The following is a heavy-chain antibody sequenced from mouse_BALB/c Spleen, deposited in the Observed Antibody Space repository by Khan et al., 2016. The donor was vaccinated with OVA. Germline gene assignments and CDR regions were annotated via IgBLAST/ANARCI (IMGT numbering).Heavy chain of an antibody. CDR2: IYPGTDNT. J-gene: IGHJ2*01. V-gene: IGHV1S132*01. D-gene: IGHD1-1*01. CDR3: AREEALYYFDY. CDR1: GYIFTSYW. Sequence: QVQLQQSGAELVRPGASVKLSCKTSGYIFTSYWIHWVKQRSGQGLEWIARIYPGTDNTYFNEKLKDKATPTADKSSSTAYMHLSSLKSEDSAVYFCAREEALYYFDYWGQGTTLTVSS.